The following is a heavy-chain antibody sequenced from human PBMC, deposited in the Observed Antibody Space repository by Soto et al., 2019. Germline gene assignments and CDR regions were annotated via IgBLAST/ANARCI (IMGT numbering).Heavy chain of an antibody. CDR3: ASEPLGGYMDV. CDR1: GFTFSSYS. Sequence: PGGSLRLSCTASGFTFSSYSMNWVRQAQGKGLEWVSSISSSSSYIYYADSVKGRFTISRDNAKNSLYLQMNSLRAEDTAVYYCASEPLGGYMDVWGKGTSVTVSS. CDR2: ISSSSSYI. D-gene: IGHD3-16*01. J-gene: IGHJ6*03. V-gene: IGHV3-21*01.